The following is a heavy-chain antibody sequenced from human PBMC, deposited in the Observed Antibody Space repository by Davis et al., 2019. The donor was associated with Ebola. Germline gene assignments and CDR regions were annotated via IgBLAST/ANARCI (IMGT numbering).Heavy chain of an antibody. CDR1: GGSVSSGSYY. J-gene: IGHJ4*02. V-gene: IGHV4-61*01. D-gene: IGHD1-26*01. CDR3: ARRPGVGATTYDY. Sequence: PSETLSLTCAVSGGSVSSGSYYWSWIRQPPGKGLEWIGYIYYSGSTNYNPSLKSRVTISVDTSKNQFSLKLSSVTAADTAVYYCARRPGVGATTYDYWGQGTLVTVSS. CDR2: IYYSGST.